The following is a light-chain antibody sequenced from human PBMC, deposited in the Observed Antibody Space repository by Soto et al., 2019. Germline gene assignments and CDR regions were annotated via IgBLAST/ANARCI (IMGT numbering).Light chain of an antibody. J-gene: IGKJ2*01. CDR3: QQSYSTLMYT. V-gene: IGKV1-39*01. CDR2: AAS. Sequence: DIQMTQSPSSLSASVGDRVTITCRASQSISSSLNWYQQKPGKAPKLLIYAASSLQSGVPSRFSGSGSGTDFTLTISSLQPEDFATYYCQQSYSTLMYTFGRGTKLEI. CDR1: QSISSS.